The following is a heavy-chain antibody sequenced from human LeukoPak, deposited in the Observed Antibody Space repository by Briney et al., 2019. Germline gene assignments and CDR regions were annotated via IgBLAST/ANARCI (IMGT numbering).Heavy chain of an antibody. CDR1: GFTFSSYG. J-gene: IGHJ6*02. Sequence: GRSLRLSCAASGFTFSSYGMHWVRQAPGKGLEWVAVIWYDGSNKYYADSVKGRFTISRDNSKNTLYLQTNSLRAEDTAVYYCARDLPGHCSGGSCYFGIYYYYYGMDVWGQGTTVTVSS. D-gene: IGHD2-15*01. V-gene: IGHV3-33*01. CDR3: ARDLPGHCSGGSCYFGIYYYYYGMDV. CDR2: IWYDGSNK.